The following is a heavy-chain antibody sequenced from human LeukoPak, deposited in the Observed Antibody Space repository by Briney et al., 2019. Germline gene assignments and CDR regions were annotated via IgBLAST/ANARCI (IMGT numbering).Heavy chain of an antibody. V-gene: IGHV1-3*01. Sequence: GASAKVSCKASGYTFTSYAMHWVREAPGQRLEWMGWINAGNGNTKYSQKFQGRVTITRDTSASTAYMELSSLRSEDTAVYYCARDREQLRYYYGMDVWGQGTTVTVSS. J-gene: IGHJ6*02. CDR3: ARDREQLRYYYGMDV. CDR2: INAGNGNT. D-gene: IGHD6-13*01. CDR1: GYTFTSYA.